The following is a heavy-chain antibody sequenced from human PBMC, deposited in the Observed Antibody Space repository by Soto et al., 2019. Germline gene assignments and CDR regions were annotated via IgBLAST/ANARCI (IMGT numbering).Heavy chain of an antibody. CDR2: VYYTGTT. J-gene: IGHJ5*02. D-gene: IGHD1-26*01. V-gene: IGHV4-39*01. CDR1: GGSIKNTGAN. Sequence: QLQLQESGPGLVKPSETLSLTCTVSGGSIKNTGANWGWVRQPPGKGLEWIGSVYYTGTTCYNPSLQSRVTISIDTSKNQYSLSVNSVAAADTAVYYCATHTSGSRNGPHTWGQGTLVTVSS. CDR3: ATHTSGSRNGPHT.